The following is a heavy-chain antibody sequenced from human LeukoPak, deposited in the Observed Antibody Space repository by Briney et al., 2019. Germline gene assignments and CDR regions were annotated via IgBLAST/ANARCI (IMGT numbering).Heavy chain of an antibody. J-gene: IGHJ4*02. V-gene: IGHV4-4*07. CDR2: IYTSGST. D-gene: IGHD6-13*01. Sequence: SETLSLTCTVSGGSISSYYWSWIRQPAGKGLEWIGRIYTSGSTNYNPSLKSRVSMSVDTSKNQFSLKLRSVTAADTAVYFCARTLAAAGTRIPYYFDYWGQGTLVTVSS. CDR3: ARTLAAAGTRIPYYFDY. CDR1: GGSISSYY.